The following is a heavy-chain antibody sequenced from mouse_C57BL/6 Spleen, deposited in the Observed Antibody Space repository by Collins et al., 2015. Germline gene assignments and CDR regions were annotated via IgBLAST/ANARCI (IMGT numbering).Heavy chain of an antibody. CDR1: GYTFTSYD. D-gene: IGHD1-1*01. Sequence: QVQLQQSGPELVKPGASVKLSCKASGYTFTSYDXNWVKQRPGQGLEWIGWIYPRDGSTKYNEKFKGKATLTVDTSSSTAYMELHSLTSEDSAVYFCARSGYYGSSLYWYFDVWGTGTTVTVSS. J-gene: IGHJ1*03. V-gene: IGHV1-85*01. CDR3: ARSGYYGSSLYWYFDV. CDR2: IYPRDGST.